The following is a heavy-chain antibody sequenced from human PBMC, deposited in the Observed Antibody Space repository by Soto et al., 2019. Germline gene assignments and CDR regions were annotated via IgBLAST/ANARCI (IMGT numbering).Heavy chain of an antibody. J-gene: IGHJ4*02. V-gene: IGHV4-30-2*01. D-gene: IGHD5-18*01. CDR2: MYHSGST. Sequence: PSETLSLTCAVSGGSISSGGYSWSWIRQPPGKGLEWIGYMYHSGSTNYNPSLKSRVTISVDTSKNQFSLKLSSVTAADTAVYYCARGYGRNFDYWGQGTLVTVSS. CDR3: ARGYGRNFDY. CDR1: GGSISSGGYS.